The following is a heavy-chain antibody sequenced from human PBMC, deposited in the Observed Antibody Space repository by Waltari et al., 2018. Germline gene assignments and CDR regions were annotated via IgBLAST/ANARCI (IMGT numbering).Heavy chain of an antibody. CDR3: GSLRAAGYYYYYYGMDV. CDR1: GGSISSGGYY. CDR2: IYYSGST. D-gene: IGHD6-13*01. Sequence: QVQLQESGPGLVKPSQTLSLTCTVSGGSISSGGYYWSWIRQHPGKGLEWIGYIYYSGSTYHNPSPQSRVNISVDTAKDPVSLKPGSGAAADTAVYYWGSLRAAGYYYYYYGMDVWGQGTTVTVSS. J-gene: IGHJ6*02. V-gene: IGHV4-31*03.